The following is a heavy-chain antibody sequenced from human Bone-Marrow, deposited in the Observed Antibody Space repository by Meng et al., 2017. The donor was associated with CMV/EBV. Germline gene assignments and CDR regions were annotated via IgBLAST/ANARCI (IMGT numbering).Heavy chain of an antibody. V-gene: IGHV3-48*04. Sequence: ESLKISCAASGFTFSSYAMNWVRQAPGKGLEWISTISRSGSNTYYADSVRGRFTISRDNAKNSLYLQMNCLRADDTALYYCSKKAVSPPSLDNWFDPWGQGTLVTVSS. D-gene: IGHD5/OR15-5a*01. CDR2: ISRSGSNT. J-gene: IGHJ5*02. CDR3: SKKAVSPPSLDNWFDP. CDR1: GFTFSSYA.